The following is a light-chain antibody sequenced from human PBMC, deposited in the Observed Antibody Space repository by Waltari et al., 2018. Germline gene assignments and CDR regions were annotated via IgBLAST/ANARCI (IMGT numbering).Light chain of an antibody. CDR3: CSYAGSGTFVV. CDR2: EGS. J-gene: IGLJ2*01. Sequence: QSALTQPASVSGPPGQSTTISCTGTSSDVGSNNLVSWYQQHPGQATKVVIYEGSERPSGISNRFSGSKSGITASLTISGLQPEDEADYYCCSYAGSGTFVVFGGGTKLTVL. CDR1: SSDVGSNNL. V-gene: IGLV2-23*03.